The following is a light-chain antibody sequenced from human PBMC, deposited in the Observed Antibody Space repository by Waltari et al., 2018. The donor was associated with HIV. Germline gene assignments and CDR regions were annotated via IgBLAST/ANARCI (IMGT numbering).Light chain of an antibody. CDR3: QQRSNWPPA. Sequence: EIVLTQSPATLSLSPGERATLSCRASQSVSRYFAWYQQKPGQAPRLLIYDASKRATGIPARFSGSGSGTDFTLTINSLEPEDFAVYYCQQRSNWPPAFGEGTKVEGK. V-gene: IGKV3-11*01. CDR1: QSVSRY. CDR2: DAS. J-gene: IGKJ1*01.